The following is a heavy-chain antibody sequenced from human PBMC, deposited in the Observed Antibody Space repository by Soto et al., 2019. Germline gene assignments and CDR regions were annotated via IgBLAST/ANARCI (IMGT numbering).Heavy chain of an antibody. D-gene: IGHD2-15*01. Sequence: EVQLVESGGGLVKPGGSLRLSCAASGFTFSNAWMSWVRQAPGKGLEWVGRINSKTDGGTTDYAAPVKGRFTISRDDSKNTLYLQMNSLKTEDAAVYYCTTDFGDSYCSGGSCYAGYYYGMDVWGQGTTVTVSS. CDR3: TTDFGDSYCSGGSCYAGYYYGMDV. J-gene: IGHJ6*02. CDR1: GFTFSNAW. CDR2: INSKTDGGTT. V-gene: IGHV3-15*01.